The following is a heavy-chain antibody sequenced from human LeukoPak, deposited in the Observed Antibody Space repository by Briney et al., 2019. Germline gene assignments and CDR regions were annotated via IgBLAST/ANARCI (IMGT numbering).Heavy chain of an antibody. CDR1: GITFSNYA. CDR2: ISGSAHKI. D-gene: IGHD5-18*01. Sequence: PGGSPRLSCVASGITFSNYAVSWVRQAPEKGLDWVSVISGSAHKIRYADSVKGRFTISRDNSENIVYLQMNNLRAEDTAVYYCAGRVTGYSSGYVYWGQGTLVTVSS. V-gene: IGHV3-23*01. CDR3: AGRVTGYSSGYVY. J-gene: IGHJ4*02.